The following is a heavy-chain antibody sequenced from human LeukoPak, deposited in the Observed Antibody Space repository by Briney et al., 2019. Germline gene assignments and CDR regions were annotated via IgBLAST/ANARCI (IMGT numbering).Heavy chain of an antibody. CDR2: IYYSGST. D-gene: IGHD2-21*02. CDR3: AREGRGAYCGGDCPSTFDY. CDR1: SGSISSGGYY. Sequence: SETLSLTCTVSSGSISSGGYYWSWIRQHPGKGLEWIGYIYYSGSTYYNPSLKSRVTISVDTSKNQFSLKLSSVTAADTAVYYCAREGRGAYCGGDCPSTFDYWGQGTLVTVSS. V-gene: IGHV4-31*03. J-gene: IGHJ4*02.